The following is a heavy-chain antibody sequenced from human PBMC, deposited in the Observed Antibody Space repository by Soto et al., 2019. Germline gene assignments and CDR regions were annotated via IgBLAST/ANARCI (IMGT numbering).Heavy chain of an antibody. D-gene: IGHD2-2*01. Sequence: RKAPRNVLEWVPGTNWHGASTGYADSGTGRFTISRDNAKNTLYLQMNSLRAEDTALHHCARSRDSSYYYYTDVWGKGTTVTVSS. CDR2: TNWHGAST. CDR3: ARSRDSSYYYYTDV. V-gene: IGHV3-20*01. J-gene: IGHJ6*03.